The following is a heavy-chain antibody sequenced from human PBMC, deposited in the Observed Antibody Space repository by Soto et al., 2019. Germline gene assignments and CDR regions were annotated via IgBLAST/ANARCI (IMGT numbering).Heavy chain of an antibody. Sequence: QVQLQQWGAGLLKPSETLSLTCAVYGGSFSGYYWSWIRQPPGKGLEWIGEINHSGSTNYNPSLKSRVTLPLPPSNNQFSLKLSSVTAPTPALYSCARRLPSGDPRSWRPGPLVTVSS. V-gene: IGHV4-34*01. CDR2: INHSGST. CDR1: GGSFSGYY. D-gene: IGHD2-21*01. J-gene: IGHJ5*02. CDR3: ARRLPSGDPRS.